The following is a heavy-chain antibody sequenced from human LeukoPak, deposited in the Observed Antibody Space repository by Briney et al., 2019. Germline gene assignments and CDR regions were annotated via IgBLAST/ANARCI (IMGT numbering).Heavy chain of an antibody. CDR2: IYSGGST. J-gene: IGHJ3*02. CDR3: ARDQTFDI. V-gene: IGHV3-53*01. Sequence: PGGSLRLSCAASGFTVSSNCMSWVRQAPGKGLEWVSVIYSGGSTYYADSVKGRFTISRDNSRNTLYLQMNSLRAEDTAVYYCARDQTFDIWGQGTMVTVSS. CDR1: GFTVSSNC.